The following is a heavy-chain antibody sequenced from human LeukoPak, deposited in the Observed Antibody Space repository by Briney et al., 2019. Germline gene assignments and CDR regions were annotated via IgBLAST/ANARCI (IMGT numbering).Heavy chain of an antibody. CDR1: GFTFISYE. CDR3: ALLAVASDFDN. CDR2: IGYSGRTI. Sequence: PGGSLRLSCAASGFTFISYEMNWVRQAPGKGLEWVANIGYSGRTIYYADSVKGRFTISRDNAKNSLYLQMNSLRVEDTAVYYCALLAVASDFDNWGQGALVTVSS. D-gene: IGHD6-19*01. J-gene: IGHJ4*02. V-gene: IGHV3-48*03.